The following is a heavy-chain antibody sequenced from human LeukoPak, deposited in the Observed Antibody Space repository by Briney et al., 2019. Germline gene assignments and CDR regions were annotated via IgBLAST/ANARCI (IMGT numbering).Heavy chain of an antibody. CDR1: GGTFSSYA. V-gene: IGHV1-69*05. CDR2: IIPIFGTA. J-gene: IGHJ4*02. D-gene: IGHD3-22*01. Sequence: ASVKVSCKASGGTFSSYAISWVRQAPGQGLEWMGGIIPIFGTANYAQKFQGRVTMSTDTSTSTAYMELRSLRSDDTAVYYCAKDLSPNYYNSPEHFDYWGQGTLVTVSS. CDR3: AKDLSPNYYNSPEHFDY.